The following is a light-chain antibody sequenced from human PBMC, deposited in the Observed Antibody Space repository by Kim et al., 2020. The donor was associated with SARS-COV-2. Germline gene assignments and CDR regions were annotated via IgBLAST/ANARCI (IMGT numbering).Light chain of an antibody. CDR3: SSFAGYNNFV. CDR1: RGDIGAYDS. Sequence: QSATLSCTGTRGDIGAYDSVSWFQQHPGKAPKLMIYEVTKRPSGVPDRFSGSKSGNMASLTVSGLQPDDEADYYCSSFAGYNNFVFGTGTKVTVL. J-gene: IGLJ1*01. CDR2: EVT. V-gene: IGLV2-8*01.